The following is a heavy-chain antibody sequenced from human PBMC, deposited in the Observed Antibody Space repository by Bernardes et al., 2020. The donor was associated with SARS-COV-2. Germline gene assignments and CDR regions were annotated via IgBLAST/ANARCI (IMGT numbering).Heavy chain of an antibody. CDR2: ITSRGNYI. V-gene: IGHV3-48*03. CDR3: ARERDYGDFGMDV. J-gene: IGHJ6*02. D-gene: IGHD4-17*01. Sequence: SGVLSPAASGFTFNIYDMNWVRQAPGKGLEWVSHITSRGNYIYYADSVKGRFTISRDNAKNSLYLQINSLRAEYTAVYYCARERDYGDFGMDVWGQGTTVTASS. CDR1: GFTFNIYD.